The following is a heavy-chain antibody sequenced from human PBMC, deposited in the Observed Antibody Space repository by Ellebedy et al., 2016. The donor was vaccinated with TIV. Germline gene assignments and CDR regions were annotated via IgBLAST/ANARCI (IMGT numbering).Heavy chain of an antibody. CDR2: ISWNSGSV. Sequence: SLKISCAASGFNFDDYAMHWVRQAPGKDLEWVSGISWNSGSVNYADSVKGRFTISRDNVNDSLHLQMNSLRPEGTAFYYCVKDKSVSGFSFWFFDLWGRGTLVTVSS. J-gene: IGHJ2*01. CDR3: VKDKSVSGFSFWFFDL. CDR1: GFNFDDYA. D-gene: IGHD3-22*01. V-gene: IGHV3-9*01.